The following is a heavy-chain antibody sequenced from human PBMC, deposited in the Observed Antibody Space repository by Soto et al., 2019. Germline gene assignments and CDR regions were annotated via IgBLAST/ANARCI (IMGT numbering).Heavy chain of an antibody. CDR2: IYSGGST. Sequence: EVQLVESGGGLIQPGGSLRLSCAASGFTVSSNYMSWVRQAPGKGLEWVSVIYSGGSTYYADSVKGRFTISRDNSKNTLYLQMNSLRAEDTAVYYCARDRLRYFDWSSYYYYGMDFWGQGTTVTVSS. V-gene: IGHV3-53*01. CDR1: GFTVSSNY. CDR3: ARDRLRYFDWSSYYYYGMDF. D-gene: IGHD3-9*01. J-gene: IGHJ6*02.